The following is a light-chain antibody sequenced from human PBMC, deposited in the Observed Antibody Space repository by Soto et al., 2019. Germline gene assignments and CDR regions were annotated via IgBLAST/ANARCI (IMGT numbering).Light chain of an antibody. J-gene: IGLJ1*01. CDR3: ATWDDSLNGFV. CDR2: SND. Sequence: QSVLTQPPSASGTPGQRVTISCSGSSSNIGSHTVNWYQHLPGTAPKLLIYSNDQRPSGVPDRFSGSESGTSASLAISGLQSEDEAEYYCATWDDSLNGFVFGTGTKVTVL. V-gene: IGLV1-44*01. CDR1: SSNIGSHT.